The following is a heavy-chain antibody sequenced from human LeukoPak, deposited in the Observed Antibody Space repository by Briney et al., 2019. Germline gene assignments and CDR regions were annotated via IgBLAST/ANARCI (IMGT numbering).Heavy chain of an antibody. Sequence: PSETLSLTCTVSGGSISSYYWSWIRQPPGKGLEWIGSIYYSGSTYYNPSLKSRVTISVDTSKNQFSLKLSSVTAADTAVYYCAKDGGSRFDYYYMDVWGKGTTVTVSS. D-gene: IGHD2-15*01. J-gene: IGHJ6*03. V-gene: IGHV4-59*05. CDR2: IYYSGST. CDR3: AKDGGSRFDYYYMDV. CDR1: GGSISSYY.